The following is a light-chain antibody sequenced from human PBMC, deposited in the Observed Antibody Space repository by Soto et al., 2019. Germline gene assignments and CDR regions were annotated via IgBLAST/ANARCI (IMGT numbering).Light chain of an antibody. Sequence: SYVLTQPPSVSVAPGETASITCGGNNIGNYPVHWYQQRPGQAPLLVIYSDNDRPSGIPERLSGSNSDNTATLTISRVEAGDEADYYCQMWDSSTDHILFGGGTKLTVL. J-gene: IGLJ2*01. CDR3: QMWDSSTDHIL. CDR1: NIGNYP. V-gene: IGLV3-21*04. CDR2: SDN.